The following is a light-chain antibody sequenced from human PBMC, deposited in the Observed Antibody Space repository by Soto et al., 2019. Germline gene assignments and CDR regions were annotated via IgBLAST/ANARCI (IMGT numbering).Light chain of an antibody. CDR3: QQFHSLPRT. J-gene: IGKJ1*01. CDR2: DAS. CDR1: QGISSY. Sequence: IQLTQSPSSLSASVGDRVTITCRASQGISSYLGWYQQKPGKAPKLLIYDASNLETGVPSRFSGSGSGTDFTFTIGSLQPEDIATYYCQQFHSLPRTFGQGTKVDI. V-gene: IGKV1-33*01.